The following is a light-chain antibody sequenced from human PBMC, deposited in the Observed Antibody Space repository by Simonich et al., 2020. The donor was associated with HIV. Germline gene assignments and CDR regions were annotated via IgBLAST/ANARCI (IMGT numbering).Light chain of an antibody. J-gene: IGLJ3*02. V-gene: IGLV2-8*01. CDR3: SSYAGSNNLV. Sequence: SALTQPPSASGAPGQSVTISCTGTSSDIGGYKYVSWYQHPPGKAPKLRMYEVTQRPSGVPDRFSCSKSGNTASLTVSGLQAEDEADYYCSSYAGSNNLVFGGGTKVTVL. CDR1: SSDIGGYKY. CDR2: EVT.